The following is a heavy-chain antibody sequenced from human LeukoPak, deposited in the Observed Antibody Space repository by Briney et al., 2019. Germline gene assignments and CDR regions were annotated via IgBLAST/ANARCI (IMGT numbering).Heavy chain of an antibody. CDR3: ARHVIYSHSSGYYSPGGFDY. J-gene: IGHJ4*02. CDR1: GYSFTSYW. V-gene: IGHV5-51*01. D-gene: IGHD3-22*01. CDR2: IYPGDSDT. Sequence: KDGESLKISCKGSGYSFTSYWIGWVRQMPGKGLEWMGIIYPGDSDTRYSPSFQGQVTISADKSISTAYLQWSSLKASDTAMYYCARHVIYSHSSGYYSPGGFDYWGQGTLVTVSS.